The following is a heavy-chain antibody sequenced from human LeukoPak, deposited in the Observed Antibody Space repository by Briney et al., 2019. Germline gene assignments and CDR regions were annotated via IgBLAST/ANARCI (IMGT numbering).Heavy chain of an antibody. Sequence: ASVKVSRKASGYSFTSHYMHWVRQAPGQGLEWMGLINPSGSSTLYAQKFQGRVTMTRDMSTTTDYMELSSLRSEDTAVYYCARDNSVGDIAWWFDPWGQGTLITVSS. D-gene: IGHD3-16*02. J-gene: IGHJ5*02. V-gene: IGHV1-46*01. CDR3: ARDNSVGDIAWWFDP. CDR1: GYSFTSHY. CDR2: INPSGSST.